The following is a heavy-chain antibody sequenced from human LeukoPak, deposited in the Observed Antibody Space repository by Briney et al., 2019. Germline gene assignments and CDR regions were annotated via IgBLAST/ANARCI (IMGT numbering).Heavy chain of an antibody. CDR3: ARVGAVTMIVVVISDAFDI. D-gene: IGHD3-22*01. J-gene: IGHJ3*02. V-gene: IGHV4-39*07. CDR1: GGSISSSSYY. CDR2: IYYSGST. Sequence: SETLSLACTVSGGSISSSSYYWGWIRQPPGKGLEWIGRIYYSGSTYYNPSLKSRVTISVDTSKNQFSLKLSSVTAADTAVYYCARVGAVTMIVVVISDAFDIWGQGTMVTVSS.